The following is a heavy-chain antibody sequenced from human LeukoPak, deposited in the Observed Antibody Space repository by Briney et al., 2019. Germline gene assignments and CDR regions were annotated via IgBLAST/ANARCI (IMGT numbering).Heavy chain of an antibody. CDR1: GFTFSSYS. V-gene: IGHV3-21*01. Sequence: GGSLRLSCAASGFTFSSYSMNWVRQAPGKGLEWVSSISSSSSYIYYADSVKGRFTISRDNSKNTLYLQMNNLRTEDMAVYYCAKSDIIVVSDAKGNWFDPWGQGSLVTVSS. CDR3: AKSDIIVVSDAKGNWFDP. CDR2: ISSSSSYI. J-gene: IGHJ5*02. D-gene: IGHD2-2*01.